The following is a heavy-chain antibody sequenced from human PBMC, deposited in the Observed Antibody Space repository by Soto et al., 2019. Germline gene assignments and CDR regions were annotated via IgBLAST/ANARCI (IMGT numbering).Heavy chain of an antibody. CDR3: ARVRAAAAYFDY. V-gene: IGHV4-61*01. J-gene: IGHJ4*02. Sequence: PSETLSLTCTVSDGSVSSRSYYWSWIQQPPGKGLDWIGYIYYSGSTNYNPSLKSRVTISVDTSKNQFSLKLSSVTAADTSLYYCARVRAAAAYFDYWGQGTLVTVSS. D-gene: IGHD6-13*01. CDR2: IYYSGST. CDR1: DGSVSSRSYY.